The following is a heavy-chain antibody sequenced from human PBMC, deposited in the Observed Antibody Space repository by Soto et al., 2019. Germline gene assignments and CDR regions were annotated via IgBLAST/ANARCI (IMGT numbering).Heavy chain of an antibody. J-gene: IGHJ3*02. CDR2: IWFDGSDK. CDR3: ARLYCSAYSCYSVGAFDI. V-gene: IGHV3-33*01. Sequence: GGSLRLSCAASGSTFSSYGMHWVRQAPGKGLEWVALIWFDGSDKYYTESVKGRFTISRDNSKSTLYLQMNSLRAEDTAVYYCARLYCSAYSCYSVGAFDIRGQGTMVTVSS. D-gene: IGHD2-15*01. CDR1: GSTFSSYG.